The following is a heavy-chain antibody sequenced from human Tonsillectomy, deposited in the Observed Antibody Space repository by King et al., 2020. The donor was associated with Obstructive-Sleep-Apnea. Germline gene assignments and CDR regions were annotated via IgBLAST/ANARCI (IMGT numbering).Heavy chain of an antibody. J-gene: IGHJ4*02. V-gene: IGHV3-30*18. D-gene: IGHD2-21*01. CDR2: ISYDGSKK. CDR1: GFTFSYYG. Sequence: RVGSGGGVGQPGRSLRLSCAASGFTFSYYGMHWVRQAPGKGLEWVAVISYDGSKKYYADSVKGRFTISRDNSKNTLYLEMNSLRAEDTAVYYCAKGSHIAVVQAYYWGEGTLVTVSS. CDR3: AKGSHIAVVQAYY.